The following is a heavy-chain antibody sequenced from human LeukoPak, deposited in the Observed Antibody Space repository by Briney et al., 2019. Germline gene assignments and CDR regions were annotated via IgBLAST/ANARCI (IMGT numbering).Heavy chain of an antibody. CDR3: VKDRCNRFSCPEY. CDR2: LSGGGDRT. D-gene: IGHD2/OR15-2a*01. J-gene: IGHJ4*02. CDR1: GFTFSSYA. V-gene: IGHV3-23*01. Sequence: GGSLRLSCAASGFTFSSYAMSWVRQAPGKGLEWVSSLSGGGDRTSYADYVKGQFIISRDNSKDTLYLQMNSLGVDDTAVYYCVKDRCNRFSCPEYWGQGTLVTVSS.